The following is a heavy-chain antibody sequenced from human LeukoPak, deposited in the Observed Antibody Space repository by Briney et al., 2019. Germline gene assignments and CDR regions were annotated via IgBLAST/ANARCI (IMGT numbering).Heavy chain of an antibody. J-gene: IGHJ4*02. V-gene: IGHV3-74*01. CDR1: GFTFSSYW. D-gene: IGHD3-3*01. CDR2: INSDGSST. CDR3: ARVPPYYAYDY. Sequence: GGSLRLSCAASGFTFSSYWMHWVRQAPGKGLVWVSRINSDGSSTSYADSVKGRFTISRDNAKNTLYLQMNSLRAEDTAVYYRARVPPYYAYDYWGQGTLVTVSS.